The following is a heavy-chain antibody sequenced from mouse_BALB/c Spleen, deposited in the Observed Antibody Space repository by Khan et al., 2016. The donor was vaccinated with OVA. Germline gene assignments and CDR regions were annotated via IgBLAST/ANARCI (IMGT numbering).Heavy chain of an antibody. J-gene: IGHJ4*01. CDR1: GYTFTTAG. CDR2: INTHSGVP. Sequence: QIQLVQSGPELKKPGETVRISCKASGYTFTTAGMQWVQKMPGKGLKWIGWINTHSGVPKYAEDFKGRFAFSLETSASTVYFQITNLKNEDTATXFCARGGAAFYRNDGGAMDYWGQGTSVTVSS. V-gene: IGHV9-4*02. CDR3: ARGGAAFYRNDGGAMDY. D-gene: IGHD2-14*01.